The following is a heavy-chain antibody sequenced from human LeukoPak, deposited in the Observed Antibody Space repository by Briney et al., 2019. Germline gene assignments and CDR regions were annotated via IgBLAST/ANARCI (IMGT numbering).Heavy chain of an antibody. J-gene: IGHJ4*02. V-gene: IGHV4-34*01. CDR1: GGSFSGYY. CDR3: ARVRAGWYYFDY. Sequence: PSETLSLTCAVYGGSFSGYYWSWIRQPPGKGLEWIGEINHSGSTNYNPSLKSRVTISVDTSKNQFSLKLSSVTAADTAVYYCARVRAGWYYFDYWGQGTLVTVSS. CDR2: INHSGST.